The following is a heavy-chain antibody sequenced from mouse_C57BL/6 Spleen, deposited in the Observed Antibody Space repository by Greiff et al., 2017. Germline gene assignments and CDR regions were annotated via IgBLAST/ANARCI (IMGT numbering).Heavy chain of an antibody. CDR1: GFTFSDYY. Sequence: EVKLVESEGGLVQPGSSMKLSCTASGFTFSDYYMAWVRQVPEKGLEWVANINYDGSSTYYLDSLKSRFIISRDNAKNILYLQLSSLKSEDTATYYCAREGSDGDYFDYWGQGTTRTVSS. J-gene: IGHJ2*01. CDR3: AREGSDGDYFDY. D-gene: IGHD6-1*01. V-gene: IGHV5-16*01. CDR2: INYDGSST.